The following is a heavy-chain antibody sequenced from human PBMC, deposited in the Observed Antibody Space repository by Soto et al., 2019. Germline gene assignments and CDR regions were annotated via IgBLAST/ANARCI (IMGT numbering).Heavy chain of an antibody. CDR3: ARGSLVRLVENYYYYGMDV. CDR1: GYTFTGYY. D-gene: IGHD3-16*01. V-gene: IGHV1-2*04. CDR2: INPNSGGT. Sequence: ASVKVSCKASGYTFTGYYMHWVRQAPGQGLEGMGWINPNSGGTNYAQKFQGWVTMTRDTYISTAYMELSRLRSDDTAVYYCARGSLVRLVENYYYYGMDVWSQGTTVTVSS. J-gene: IGHJ6*02.